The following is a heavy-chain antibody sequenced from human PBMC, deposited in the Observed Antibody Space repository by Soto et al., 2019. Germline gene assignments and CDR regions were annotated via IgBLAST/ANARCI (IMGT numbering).Heavy chain of an antibody. CDR3: ARVKGYSYGSNWFDP. D-gene: IGHD5-18*01. J-gene: IGHJ5*02. Sequence: GASVKLSCKASGDSFTGYYMHWVRQAPGQGLEWMGWINPNSGGTNYAQKFQGWVTMTRDTSISTAYMELSRLRSDDTAVYYCARVKGYSYGSNWFDPWGQGTLVPVSS. V-gene: IGHV1-2*04. CDR1: GDSFTGYY. CDR2: INPNSGGT.